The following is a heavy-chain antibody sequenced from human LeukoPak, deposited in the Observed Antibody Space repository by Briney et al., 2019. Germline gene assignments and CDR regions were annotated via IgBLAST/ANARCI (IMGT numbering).Heavy chain of an antibody. D-gene: IGHD6-19*01. J-gene: IGHJ6*02. V-gene: IGHV3-21*01. CDR1: GFTFSSYS. Sequence: GGSLRLSCAASGFTFSSYSMNWVRQAPGKGLEWVSSISSSSSYIYYADSVKGRFTISRDNAKNSLYLQMNSLRAEDTAVYYCAIPGPTSSGWYGAVDVWGQGTTVTVSS. CDR3: AIPGPTSSGWYGAVDV. CDR2: ISSSSSYI.